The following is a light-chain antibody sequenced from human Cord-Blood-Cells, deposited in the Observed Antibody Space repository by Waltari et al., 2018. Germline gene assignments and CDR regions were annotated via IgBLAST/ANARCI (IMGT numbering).Light chain of an antibody. V-gene: IGLV3-1*01. Sequence: SYELTQPPSVSVSPGQTASITCSGDKLGDKYACWYQQKPGQSPVLVIYQDSKRPSGVPERFSGSNSGNTATLTIGGTQAMDGADYYCQAWDSSTAVFGGETKLTVL. CDR1: KLGDKY. CDR2: QDS. CDR3: QAWDSSTAV. J-gene: IGLJ2*01.